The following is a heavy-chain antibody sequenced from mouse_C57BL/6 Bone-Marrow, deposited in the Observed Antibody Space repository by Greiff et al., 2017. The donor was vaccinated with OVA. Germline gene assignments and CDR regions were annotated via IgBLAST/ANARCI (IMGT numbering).Heavy chain of an antibody. CDR3: ARLYYYASFAY. D-gene: IGHD1-1*01. V-gene: IGHV1-64*01. Sequence: VQLQQSGAELVKPGASVKLSCKASGYTFTSYWMHWVKQRPGQGLEWIGMINPNSGSNNYNEKFKSKATLTVDKSSSTAYMQRSSLTSEYSAVYYCARLYYYASFAYWGQGTLVTVSA. CDR1: GYTFTSYW. J-gene: IGHJ3*01. CDR2: INPNSGSN.